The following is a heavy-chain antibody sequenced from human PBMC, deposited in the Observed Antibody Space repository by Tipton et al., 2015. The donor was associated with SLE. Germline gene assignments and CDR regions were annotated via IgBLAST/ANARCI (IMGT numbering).Heavy chain of an antibody. J-gene: IGHJ1*01. CDR3: ARDKRVAARPAYFQH. V-gene: IGHV4-34*01. CDR1: GGSFSGFY. D-gene: IGHD6-6*01. Sequence: TLSLTCAVYGGSFSGFYWCWIRQPPGKGLEWIGEINHSGSTTYNPPLKSRVTISVDTSKNQFSLKLSSVTAAATAGYYCARDKRVAARPAYFQHWGQGTLVTVSA. CDR2: INHSGST.